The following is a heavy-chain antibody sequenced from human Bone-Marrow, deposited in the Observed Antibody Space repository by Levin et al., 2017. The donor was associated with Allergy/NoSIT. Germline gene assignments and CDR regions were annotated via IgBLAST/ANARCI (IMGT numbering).Heavy chain of an antibody. V-gene: IGHV4-4*02. CDR3: AKDRVVGGEWGDHFYGMDV. D-gene: IGHD3-16*01. CDR2: IYYSGRT. CDR1: GVSISSSNW. J-gene: IGHJ6*02. Sequence: SQTLSLPCAVSGVSISSSNWWSWVRQSPGKRLEWIGEIYYSGRTNYNPSLSSRVTISVDKSKNQFSLKLTSVTAADTAVYYCAKDRVVGGEWGDHFYGMDVWGQGTTVTVSS.